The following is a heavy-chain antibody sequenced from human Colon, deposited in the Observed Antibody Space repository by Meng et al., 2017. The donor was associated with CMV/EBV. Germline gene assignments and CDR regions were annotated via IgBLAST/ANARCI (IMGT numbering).Heavy chain of an antibody. CDR3: ARDGSIVGAH. V-gene: IGHV3-74*01. D-gene: IGHD1-26*01. J-gene: IGHJ4*02. Sequence: GESLKISCEASGFTFSHYWMHWVRQAPGKGLEWVSRINTDGRTTDYADSVKGRFTISRDNAKNSLYLQMNSLRAEDTAVYYCARDGSIVGAHWGQGMLVTVSS. CDR1: GFTFSHYW. CDR2: INTDGRTT.